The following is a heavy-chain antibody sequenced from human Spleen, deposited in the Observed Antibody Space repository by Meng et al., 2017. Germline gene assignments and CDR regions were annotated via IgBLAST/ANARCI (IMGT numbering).Heavy chain of an antibody. V-gene: IGHV4-31*03. Sequence: QVKRKQSGPGLVRPSQTLSLTCTVSGGSIGSGGYYWTWIRQHPGKGLEWIGYIYHTGSTYYNPSLKSRLYMSVDTSKNQFALTLSSLTVADTAVYYCARTLRDYGKLDYWGQGTLVTVSS. CDR1: GGSIGSGGYY. J-gene: IGHJ4*02. CDR2: IYHTGST. D-gene: IGHD4-17*01. CDR3: ARTLRDYGKLDY.